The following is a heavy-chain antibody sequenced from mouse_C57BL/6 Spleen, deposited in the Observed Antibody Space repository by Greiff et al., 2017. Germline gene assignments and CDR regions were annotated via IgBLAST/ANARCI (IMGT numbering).Heavy chain of an antibody. J-gene: IGHJ2*02. CDR1: GFNIKDYY. D-gene: IGHD2-4*01. V-gene: IGHV14-2*01. CDR3: ARFYDYDAGY. Sequence: VQLQQSGAELVKPGASVKLSCKASGFNIKDYYMHWVKQRPEQGLEWIGRIDPEDGETKYAPKFKCKATLTADTSSNTAYLQLSSLTSEDTAVYYCARFYDYDAGYWGQGTSLTVSS. CDR2: IDPEDGET.